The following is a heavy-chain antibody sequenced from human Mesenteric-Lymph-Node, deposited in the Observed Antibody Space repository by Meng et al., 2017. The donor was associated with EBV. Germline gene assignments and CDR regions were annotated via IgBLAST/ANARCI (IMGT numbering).Heavy chain of an antibody. V-gene: IGHV3-23*04. CDR1: GFPLYSYA. CDR2: ISGRGSGT. D-gene: IGHD2-2*01. Sequence: LVEFGGGAVQPGGSLGLSCVTSGFPLYSYAMIRVRQAPGKGLGWVSAISGRGSGTYYADSVKGRFNISRDNFRSTLYLQMNSLRAQDTAVYYCANVPYSYWGQGTLVTVSS. CDR3: ANVPYSY. J-gene: IGHJ4*02.